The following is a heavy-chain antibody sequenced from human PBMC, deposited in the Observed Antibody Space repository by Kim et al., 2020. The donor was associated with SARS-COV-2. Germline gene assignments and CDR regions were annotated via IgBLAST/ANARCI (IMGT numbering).Heavy chain of an antibody. V-gene: IGHV3-9*01. J-gene: IGHJ6*02. CDR2: ISWNSGSI. D-gene: IGHD3-10*01. Sequence: GGSLRLSCAASGFTFGDYAMHWVRQAPGKGLEWVSGISWNSGSIGYADSVKGRFTISRDNAKNSLYLQMNSLRAEDTALYYCAKEGFGELRSLSYYYYGMDVWGQGTTVTVSS. CDR1: GFTFGDYA. CDR3: AKEGFGELRSLSYYYYGMDV.